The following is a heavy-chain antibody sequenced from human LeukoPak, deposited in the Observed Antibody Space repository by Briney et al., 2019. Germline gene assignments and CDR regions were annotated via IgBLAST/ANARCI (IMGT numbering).Heavy chain of an antibody. J-gene: IGHJ4*02. Sequence: PSETLSLTCAVYGGSFSGYYWSWIRQPPGKGLEWIGEINHSGSTNYNPSLKSRVTISVDTSKNQLSLKLSSVTAADTAVYYCARPGESGYSYGYFDYWGQGTLVTVSS. D-gene: IGHD5-18*01. CDR2: INHSGST. V-gene: IGHV4-34*01. CDR3: ARPGESGYSYGYFDY. CDR1: GGSFSGYY.